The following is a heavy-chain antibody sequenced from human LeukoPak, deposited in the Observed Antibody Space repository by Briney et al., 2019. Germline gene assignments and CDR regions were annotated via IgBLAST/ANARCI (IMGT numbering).Heavy chain of an antibody. V-gene: IGHV4-30-4*08. J-gene: IGHJ4*02. Sequence: SETLSLTCTVSGGSISSGDYYWSWIRQPPGKGLEWIGYIYYSGSTYYNPSLKSRVTISVDRSKNQFSLKLSSVTAADTAVYYCARGSYDILTGYYNYFDYWGQGTLVTVSS. CDR1: GGSISSGDYY. CDR3: ARGSYDILTGYYNYFDY. CDR2: IYYSGST. D-gene: IGHD3-9*01.